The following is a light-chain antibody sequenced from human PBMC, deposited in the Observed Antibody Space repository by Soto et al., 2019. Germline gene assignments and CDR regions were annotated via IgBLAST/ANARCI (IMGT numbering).Light chain of an antibody. CDR2: SDN. CDR3: QSYDNNSDYV. V-gene: IGLV2-14*03. Sequence: QSALTQPASVSGSPGQSITISCTGTTSDVGGYNYVSWYQQHAGKAPKLLIFSDNNRPSGVPDRFSGSKSGTSASLAITGLRAEDEADYYCQSYDNNSDYVFGTGTKVTVL. J-gene: IGLJ1*01. CDR1: TSDVGGYNY.